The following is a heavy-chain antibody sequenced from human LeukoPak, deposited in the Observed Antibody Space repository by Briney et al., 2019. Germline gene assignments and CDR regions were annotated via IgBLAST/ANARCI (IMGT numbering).Heavy chain of an antibody. CDR1: GYTFTGYY. Sequence: ASVKVSCKASGYTFTGYYIHWVRQAPGQGLEWMGRINPNNGGTNYAQKFQGRVTMTRDMSMSTAYMELSRLRSDDTAVYYCAGEDNSGYGPFDIWGQGTMVTVPS. CDR3: AGEDNSGYGPFDI. CDR2: INPNNGGT. V-gene: IGHV1-2*06. J-gene: IGHJ3*02. D-gene: IGHD3-22*01.